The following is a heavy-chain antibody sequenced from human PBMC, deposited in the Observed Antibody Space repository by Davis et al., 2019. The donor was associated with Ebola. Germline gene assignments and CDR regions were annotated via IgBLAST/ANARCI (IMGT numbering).Heavy chain of an antibody. Sequence: GGSLRLSCAASGFTFSSYEMNWVRQAPGKGLEWVSYISSSGSTIYYADSVKGRFTISRDNAKNSLYLQMNSLRAEDTAVYYCARDRDYHDLVVVAATDPSFDYWGQGTLVTVSS. V-gene: IGHV3-48*03. CDR2: ISSSGSTI. CDR1: GFTFSSYE. CDR3: ARDRDYHDLVVVAATDPSFDY. J-gene: IGHJ4*02. D-gene: IGHD2-15*01.